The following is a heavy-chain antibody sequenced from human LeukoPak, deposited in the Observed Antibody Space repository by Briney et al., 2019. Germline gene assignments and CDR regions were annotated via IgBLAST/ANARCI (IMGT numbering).Heavy chain of an antibody. D-gene: IGHD2-15*01. V-gene: IGHV3-20*04. Sequence: GGSLRLSCAASGFTFDDYGMTWVRQVPGKGLYWVSGINGKGDSTGHADSVKGRFTISRDNSKNTLYLQMNSLRAEDTSVYYCARVYCTGGSCYGPFDDWGQGTLVTVSS. CDR2: INGKGDST. J-gene: IGHJ4*02. CDR3: ARVYCTGGSCYGPFDD. CDR1: GFTFDDYG.